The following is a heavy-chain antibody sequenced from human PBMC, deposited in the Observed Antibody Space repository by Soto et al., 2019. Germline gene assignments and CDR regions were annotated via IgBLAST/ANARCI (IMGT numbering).Heavy chain of an antibody. CDR1: GFSFSDYR. Sequence: EVHLVESGGGLVKPGGSLRLTCAASGFSFSDYRMNWVRQAPGKGLEWVSSISKGSDYIFYADKVKGRFTISRDNSRNSLHLQMTSLRVEDTAVYYCAKDSGCVNNACAYDPWGQGTLVTVSS. CDR3: AKDSGCVNNACAYDP. CDR2: ISKGSDYI. D-gene: IGHD1-20*01. J-gene: IGHJ5*02. V-gene: IGHV3-21*01.